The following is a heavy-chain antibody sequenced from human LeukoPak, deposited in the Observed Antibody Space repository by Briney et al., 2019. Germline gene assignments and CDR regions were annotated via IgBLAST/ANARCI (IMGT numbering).Heavy chain of an antibody. CDR2: IYYSGST. CDR1: GGSISSSTYY. CDR3: ARRSRSSYYFDY. Sequence: PSETLSLTCTVSGGSISSSTYYWGWIRQPPGKGLEWIGNIYYSGSTYYNPSLKSRVAVSIDTSKSQFSLKLNSVTAADTAVYYCARRSRSSYYFDYWGQGTLVTVSS. V-gene: IGHV4-39*01. D-gene: IGHD2-15*01. J-gene: IGHJ4*02.